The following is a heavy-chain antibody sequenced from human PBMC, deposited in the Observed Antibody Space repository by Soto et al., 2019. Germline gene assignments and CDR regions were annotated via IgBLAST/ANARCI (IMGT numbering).Heavy chain of an antibody. J-gene: IGHJ6*02. CDR3: AREGIFTTVTTSYYYYGMDV. D-gene: IGHD4-17*01. Sequence: SVKVSCKASGYTFTSYGISWVRQAPGQGLEWMGGIIPIFGTANYAQKFQGRVTITADESTSTAYMELSSLRSEDTAVYYCAREGIFTTVTTSYYYYGMDVWGQGTTVTVSS. V-gene: IGHV1-69*13. CDR2: IIPIFGTA. CDR1: GYTFTSYG.